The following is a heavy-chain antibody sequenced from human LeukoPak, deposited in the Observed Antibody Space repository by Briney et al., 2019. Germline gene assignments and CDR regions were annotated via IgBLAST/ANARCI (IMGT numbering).Heavy chain of an antibody. D-gene: IGHD1-26*01. CDR3: ARDPEGVGWELLFYFDY. CDR2: INPNSGGT. CDR1: GYTFTGYY. J-gene: IGHJ4*02. Sequence: GASVKVSCKASGYTFTGYYMHWVRQAPGQGLEWMGWINPNSGGTNYAQKFQGRVTMTRDTSISTAYMELSRLRSDDTAVYYCARDPEGVGWELLFYFDYWGQGTLVTVSS. V-gene: IGHV1-2*02.